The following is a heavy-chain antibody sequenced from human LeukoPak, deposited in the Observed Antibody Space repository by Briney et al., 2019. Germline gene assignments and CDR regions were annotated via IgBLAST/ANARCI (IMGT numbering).Heavy chain of an antibody. Sequence: AALVKVSCKASGYTFTSYHFSWVRQAPGQGLEWMGWIGTDNGNTNYAQKFQDRVTVTTDTSTTTAYMELRSLSSDDTAVYYCARGAISSQGFDIWGQGTMVTVSS. D-gene: IGHD3-3*01. CDR1: GYTFTSYH. CDR3: ARGAISSQGFDI. V-gene: IGHV1-18*01. CDR2: IGTDNGNT. J-gene: IGHJ3*02.